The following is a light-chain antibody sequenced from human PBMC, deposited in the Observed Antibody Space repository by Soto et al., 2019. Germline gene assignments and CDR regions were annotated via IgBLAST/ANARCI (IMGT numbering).Light chain of an antibody. V-gene: IGLV2-8*01. Sequence: QSVLTQPPSASGSPGQSVTISCAGTYSDIGDYNYVSWYQQHPDKVHKLIIYEVTRRPSGVPDRFSGSKSGYTASLTVSDLQPADEAVYYCSSYSGTNSNVIFGGGTQLTVL. J-gene: IGLJ2*01. CDR2: EVT. CDR1: YSDIGDYNY. CDR3: SSYSGTNSNVI.